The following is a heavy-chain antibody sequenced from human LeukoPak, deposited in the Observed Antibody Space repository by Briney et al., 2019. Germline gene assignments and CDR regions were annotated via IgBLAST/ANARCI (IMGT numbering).Heavy chain of an antibody. CDR3: AMGLGGGSPSYYYYCMDV. V-gene: IGHV3-23*01. Sequence: PGGSLRLSCAASGFTFSSYAMSWVRQTPGKGLEWVSAISGSGGSTYYADSVKGRFTISRDNSKNTLYLQMNSLRAEDTAVYYCAMGLGGGSPSYYYYCMDVWGKGTTVTISS. J-gene: IGHJ6*03. CDR2: ISGSGGST. CDR1: GFTFSSYA. D-gene: IGHD1-26*01.